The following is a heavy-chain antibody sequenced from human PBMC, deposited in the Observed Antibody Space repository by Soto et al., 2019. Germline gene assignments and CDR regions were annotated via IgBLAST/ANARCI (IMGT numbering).Heavy chain of an antibody. CDR1: GGSISSGDYY. CDR3: ARFYCSSTSCYPDWGRGNWFDP. J-gene: IGHJ5*02. Sequence: ASETLSLTCTVSGGSISSGDYYWSWIRQPPGKGLEWIGYIYYSGSTYYNPSLKSRVTISVDTSKNQFSLKLSSVTAADTAVYYCARFYCSSTSCYPDWGRGNWFDPWGQGTLVTVSS. CDR2: IYYSGST. D-gene: IGHD2-2*01. V-gene: IGHV4-30-4*01.